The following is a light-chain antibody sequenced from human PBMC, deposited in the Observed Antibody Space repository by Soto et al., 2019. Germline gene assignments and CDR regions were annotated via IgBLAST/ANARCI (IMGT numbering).Light chain of an antibody. V-gene: IGKV3-20*01. Sequence: LTQCACTLSVYAKERATLSCRASQPVXRNYSAWHQQKPGKTTRPLVSGASSSATGIPDRFSGSGSGTDFTLTICRLEPEDVQVYYCQPYCTPPLFAEGTKVDIK. CDR2: GAS. J-gene: IGKJ1*01. CDR3: QPYCTPPL. CDR1: QPVXRNY.